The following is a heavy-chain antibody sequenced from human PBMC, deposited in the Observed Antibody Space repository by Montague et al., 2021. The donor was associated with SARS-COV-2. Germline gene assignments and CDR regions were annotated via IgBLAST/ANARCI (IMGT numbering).Heavy chain of an antibody. CDR3: ARGPHYDFFDY. CDR2: LYSDGST. D-gene: IGHD3-16*01. J-gene: IGHJ4*02. V-gene: IGHV3-53*01. Sequence: SLRLSCAASGFTVSTNYMNWVRQAPGKGLEWVSVLYSDGSTNYEXSVKGRFTISRDKSKGTMFLQMNSLRAEDTAVYYCARGPHYDFFDYWGQGTLVSVSS. CDR1: GFTVSTNY.